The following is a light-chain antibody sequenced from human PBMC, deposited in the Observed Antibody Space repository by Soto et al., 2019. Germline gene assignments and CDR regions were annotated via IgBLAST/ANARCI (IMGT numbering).Light chain of an antibody. CDR1: SSDVGGYNY. J-gene: IGLJ2*01. CDR2: DVS. V-gene: IGLV2-14*01. Sequence: QSALTQPASVSGSPGQSITISCTGTSSDVGGYNYVSWYQQHPGKAPKLMIYDVSNRPSGVSNRFSGSKSGNTASLTISGLQAEDEAEYSCSSYTSSSTLGVVFGGGTQLTVL. CDR3: SSYTSSSTLGVV.